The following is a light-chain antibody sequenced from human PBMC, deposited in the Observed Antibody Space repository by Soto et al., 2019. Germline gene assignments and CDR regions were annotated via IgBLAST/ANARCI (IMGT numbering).Light chain of an antibody. V-gene: IGKV1-39*01. J-gene: IGKJ1*01. Sequence: DIQMTQSPSSLSASVGARVTITCRASQSISSYLNWYQQKPGKAPKLLIYAASSLHSGVPSRFSGSGSGTDFTLTISSLQPEDFATYYCQQSYSTLRTFGQGTKVDIK. CDR3: QQSYSTLRT. CDR2: AAS. CDR1: QSISSY.